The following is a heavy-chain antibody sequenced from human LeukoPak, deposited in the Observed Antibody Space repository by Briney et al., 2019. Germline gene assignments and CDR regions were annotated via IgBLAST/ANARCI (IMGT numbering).Heavy chain of an antibody. CDR3: ARDSQHLNFDH. CDR2: IAYDGSRK. J-gene: IGHJ4*02. D-gene: IGHD3-3*02. Sequence: GGSLRLSCAGSGFTFSGYGMHWVRQAPGKGLEWVTGIAYDGSRKHYADSVKGRFTISRDNSRNTMDLQMDSLRAEDTAVYYCARDSQHLNFDHWGQGTLVTVSS. V-gene: IGHV3-33*05. CDR1: GFTFSGYG.